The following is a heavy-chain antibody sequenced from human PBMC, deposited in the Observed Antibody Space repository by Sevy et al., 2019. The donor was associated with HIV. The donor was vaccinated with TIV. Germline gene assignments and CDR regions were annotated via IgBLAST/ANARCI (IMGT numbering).Heavy chain of an antibody. V-gene: IGHV3-7*01. Sequence: GGSLRLSCAASGFTFSSYWMSWVRQAPGKGLEWVANIKQDGSEKYYVDSVKGRFTISRDNAKISLYLQMNSLRAEDTAVYYCARDLGFGELAYYFDYWGQGTLVTVSS. CDR2: IKQDGSEK. CDR1: GFTFSSYW. D-gene: IGHD3-10*01. J-gene: IGHJ4*02. CDR3: ARDLGFGELAYYFDY.